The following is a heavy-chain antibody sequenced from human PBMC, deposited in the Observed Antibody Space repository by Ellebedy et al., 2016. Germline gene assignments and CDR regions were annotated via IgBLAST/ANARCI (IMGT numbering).Heavy chain of an antibody. CDR2: IIPIFGTA. Sequence: SVKVSXXASGGTFSSYAISWVRQAPGQGLEWMGGIIPIFGTANYAQKFQGRVTITADESTSTAYMELSSLRSEDTAVYYCSIVVVPAAIGYYYYYMDVWGKGTTVTVSS. V-gene: IGHV1-69*13. J-gene: IGHJ6*03. CDR1: GGTFSSYA. CDR3: SIVVVPAAIGYYYYYMDV. D-gene: IGHD2-2*01.